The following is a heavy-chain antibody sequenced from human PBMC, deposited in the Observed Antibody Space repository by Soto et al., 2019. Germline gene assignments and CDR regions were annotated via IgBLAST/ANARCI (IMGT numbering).Heavy chain of an antibody. Sequence: GSLRLTCTASGFTFSNYAIHWVRQAPGKGLEWVTIISKDGNSKHYADSVKGRFTISRDNSKNTLFLQMNSLRAEDTAVYYCARDPQGSYCYIDYWGQGTQVTVYS. V-gene: IGHV3-30-3*01. CDR1: GFTFSNYA. J-gene: IGHJ4*02. CDR3: ARDPQGSYCYIDY. D-gene: IGHD1-26*01. CDR2: ISKDGNSK.